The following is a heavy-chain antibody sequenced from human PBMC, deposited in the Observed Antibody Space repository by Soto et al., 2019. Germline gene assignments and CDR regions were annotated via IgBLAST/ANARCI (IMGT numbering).Heavy chain of an antibody. J-gene: IGHJ4*02. CDR3: AKDRLYSSSLPPASDY. CDR1: VFTFSSYA. Sequence: EVQLLESGGGLVQPGGSLRLSCAASVFTFSSYAMRWVRQAPGKGLEWVSAISGSGGSTYYADSVKGRFTISRDNSKNTLYLQMNSLRAEDTAVYYCAKDRLYSSSLPPASDYWGQGTLITVSS. V-gene: IGHV3-23*01. CDR2: ISGSGGST. D-gene: IGHD6-13*01.